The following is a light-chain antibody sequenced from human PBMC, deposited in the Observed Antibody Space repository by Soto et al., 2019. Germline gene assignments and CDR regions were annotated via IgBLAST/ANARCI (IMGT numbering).Light chain of an antibody. CDR3: QPYDGY. CDR1: QNINTW. Sequence: QMTQSPSTLSASVGDRVTITCRASQNINTWLAWYQQKPGTAPRLLIYDVSTLPSGVPSRFSGSGSGTEFTLTNTSVQPDYSSIYYCQPYDGYFGPGTKVDVK. J-gene: IGKJ3*01. CDR2: DVS. V-gene: IGKV1-5*01.